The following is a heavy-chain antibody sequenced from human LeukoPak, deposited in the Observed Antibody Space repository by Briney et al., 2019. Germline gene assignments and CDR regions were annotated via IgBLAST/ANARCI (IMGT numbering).Heavy chain of an antibody. Sequence: GASVKVSCKASGYTFTGYYMHWVRQAPGQGLEWMGWINPNSGGTNYAQKFQGRVTMTRDTSISTAYMELSRLRSDDTAVYYCASGYYYDSSGYDYFDYWGQGTLVTVSS. CDR1: GYTFTGYY. J-gene: IGHJ4*02. V-gene: IGHV1-2*02. D-gene: IGHD3-22*01. CDR2: INPNSGGT. CDR3: ASGYYYDSSGYDYFDY.